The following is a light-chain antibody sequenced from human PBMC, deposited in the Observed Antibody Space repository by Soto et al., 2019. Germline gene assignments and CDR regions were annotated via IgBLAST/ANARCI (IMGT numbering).Light chain of an antibody. CDR2: GAS. V-gene: IGKV3-20*01. J-gene: IGKJ1*01. Sequence: IVLTQSPGSVSLSPGDIATLSCRANQSIASSFLSWYQQKPGQAPRLLIYGASTRATGIPDRFSGSGSGKDFTLTISRLEPEDFAVYYCQQGWTFGQGTKAEIK. CDR3: QQGWT. CDR1: QSIASSF.